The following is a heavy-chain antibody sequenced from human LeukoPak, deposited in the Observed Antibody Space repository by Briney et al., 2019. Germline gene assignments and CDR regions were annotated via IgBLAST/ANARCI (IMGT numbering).Heavy chain of an antibody. CDR1: GFTFSSYG. Sequence: GGSLRLSCAASGFTFSSYGMHWVRQAPGKGLEWVAVISYDGSNKYYADSVKGRFTISRDNSKNTLYLQMNSLRAEDTAVYYCAREPPRGRYYHGMDVWGQGTTVTVSS. J-gene: IGHJ6*02. V-gene: IGHV3-30*03. CDR2: ISYDGSNK. CDR3: AREPPRGRYYHGMDV.